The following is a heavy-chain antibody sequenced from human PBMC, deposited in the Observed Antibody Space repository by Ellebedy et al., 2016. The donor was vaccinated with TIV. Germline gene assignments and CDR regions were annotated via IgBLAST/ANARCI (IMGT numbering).Heavy chain of an antibody. J-gene: IGHJ4*02. CDR1: GFTVSNNY. CDR2: IDSGGNT. CDR3: ASSPSQGY. Sequence: GESLKISCAASGFTVSNNYMSWVRQAPGKGLAWVSVIDSGGNTFYAESVKGRFTISRDSSQNTLYLQMDSLRAEDTAVYYCASSPSQGYWGQGTLVTVSS. V-gene: IGHV3-53*01.